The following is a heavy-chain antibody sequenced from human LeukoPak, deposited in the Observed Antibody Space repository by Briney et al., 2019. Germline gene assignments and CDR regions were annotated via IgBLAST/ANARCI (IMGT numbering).Heavy chain of an antibody. J-gene: IGHJ4*02. CDR3: TTASGPRDYVWGSYRHV. D-gene: IGHD3-16*02. CDR1: GFTFSNAW. Sequence: PGRSLRLSCAASGFTFSNAWMNWVRQAPGKGLEWVGRIKSKTDGGTTDYAAPVKGRFTISRDDSKNTLYLQMNSLKTEDTAVYYCTTASGPRDYVWGSYRHVWGQGTLVTVSS. CDR2: IKSKTDGGTT. V-gene: IGHV3-15*07.